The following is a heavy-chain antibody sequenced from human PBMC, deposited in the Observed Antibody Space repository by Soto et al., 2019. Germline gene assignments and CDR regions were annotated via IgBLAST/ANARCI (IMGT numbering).Heavy chain of an antibody. J-gene: IGHJ6*02. V-gene: IGHV1-3*01. Sequence: ASVNVSCNASGYTFTSYAMHWVRQAPGQRLEWMGWINAGNGNTKYSQKFQGRVTITRDTSASTAYMELSSLRSEDTAVYYCARDTAARLVVGGYGMDVWGQGTTVTVSS. CDR3: ARDTAARLVVGGYGMDV. D-gene: IGHD6-6*01. CDR1: GYTFTSYA. CDR2: INAGNGNT.